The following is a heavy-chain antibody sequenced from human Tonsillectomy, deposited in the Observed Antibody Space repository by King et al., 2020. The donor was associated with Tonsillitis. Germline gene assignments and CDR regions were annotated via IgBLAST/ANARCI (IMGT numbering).Heavy chain of an antibody. CDR2: IYTSGSI. J-gene: IGHJ6*03. CDR3: VRVTLGPRIYYYYMDV. CDR1: GDSISSANYY. Sequence: VPLQESGPGLVKPSQTLSLTCSVSGDSISSANYYWSWVRQPAGKGLEWIGRIYTSGSINYNPSLKSRVSMSVDTSKNQFSLKLRSVTAADTDVYYCVRVTLGPRIYYYYMDVWGKGTTVTVSS. V-gene: IGHV4-61*02. D-gene: IGHD1-26*01.